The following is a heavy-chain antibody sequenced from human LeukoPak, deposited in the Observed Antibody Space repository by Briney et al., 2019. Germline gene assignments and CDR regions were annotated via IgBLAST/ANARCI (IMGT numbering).Heavy chain of an antibody. J-gene: IGHJ3*02. CDR2: IYHSGST. V-gene: IGHV4-30-2*01. CDR1: GGSISSGGYS. CDR3: ARGVIEPADAFDI. Sequence: SETLSLTCAVSGGSISSGGYSWSWIRQPPGKGLEWIGYIYHSGSTYYNPSLKSRVTISVDTSKNQFSLKLSSVTAADTAMFYCARGVIEPADAFDIWGQGTMVTVSS. D-gene: IGHD3-22*01.